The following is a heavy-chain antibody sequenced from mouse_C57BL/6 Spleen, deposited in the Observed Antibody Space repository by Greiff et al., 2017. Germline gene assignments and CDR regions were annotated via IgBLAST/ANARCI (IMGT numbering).Heavy chain of an antibody. CDR2: IYPGDGGT. J-gene: IGHJ4*01. CDR3: ARTLRYYYAMDY. Sequence: QVQLQQSGPELVKPGASVKISCKASGYAFSSSWMNWVKQRPGKGLEWIGRIYPGDGGTNYNGKFKGKATLTADKSSSTAYMQLSSLTSEDSAVYFCARTLRYYYAMDYWGQGTSVTVSS. CDR1: GYAFSSSW. V-gene: IGHV1-82*01.